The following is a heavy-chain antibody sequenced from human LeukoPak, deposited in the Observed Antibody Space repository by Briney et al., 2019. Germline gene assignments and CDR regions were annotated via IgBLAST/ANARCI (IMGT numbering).Heavy chain of an antibody. CDR2: IYYSGST. J-gene: IGHJ4*02. D-gene: IGHD3-10*01. CDR3: ARGTSGDVLLWFGETDTYYFGY. Sequence: SETLSLTCTVSGGSISSYYWSWIRQPPGKGLEWIGYIYYSGSTNYNPSLKSRVTISVDTSKNQFSLKLSSVTAADTAVYYCARGTSGDVLLWFGETDTYYFGYWGQGTLVTVSS. V-gene: IGHV4-59*01. CDR1: GGSISSYY.